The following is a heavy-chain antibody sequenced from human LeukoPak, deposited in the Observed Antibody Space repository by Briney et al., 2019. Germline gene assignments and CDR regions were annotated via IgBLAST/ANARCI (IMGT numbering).Heavy chain of an antibody. CDR2: ISSSSSYI. J-gene: IGHJ4*02. Sequence: GGSLRLSCAASGFTFSSYSMNWVRQAPGKGLEWVSSISSSSSYIYYADSVKGRFTISRDNAKNSLYLQMNSLRAEDTAVYYCARDQSGDWYFDYWGQGTLVTVSS. CDR1: GFTFSSYS. CDR3: ARDQSGDWYFDY. V-gene: IGHV3-21*01. D-gene: IGHD2-21*01.